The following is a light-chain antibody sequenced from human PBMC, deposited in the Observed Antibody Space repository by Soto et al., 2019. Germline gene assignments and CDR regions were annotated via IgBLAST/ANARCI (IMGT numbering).Light chain of an antibody. Sequence: QSALTQPASVSGSPGQSITISCTGTSSDVGSYNLVSWHQQHPGKAPKLILYEGSKRPSGASSRFSGSKSGNTASLTISGLQAEDEADCYCCSYAGSGTDYVFGTGTKLTVL. CDR2: EGS. J-gene: IGLJ1*01. CDR3: CSYAGSGTDYV. CDR1: SSDVGSYNL. V-gene: IGLV2-23*01.